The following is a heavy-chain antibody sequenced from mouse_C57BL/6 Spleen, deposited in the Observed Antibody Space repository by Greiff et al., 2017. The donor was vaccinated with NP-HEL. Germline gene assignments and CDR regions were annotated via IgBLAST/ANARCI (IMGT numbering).Heavy chain of an antibody. D-gene: IGHD2-2*01. CDR3: ARGLRRGDYYAMDY. J-gene: IGHJ4*01. Sequence: VQLKESGPELVKPGASVKIPCKASGYTFTDYNMDWVKQSHGKSLEWIGDINPNNGGTIYNQKFKGKATLTVDKSSSTAYMELRSLTSEDTAVYYCARGLRRGDYYAMDYWGQGTSVTVSS. CDR1: GYTFTDYN. CDR2: INPNNGGT. V-gene: IGHV1-18*01.